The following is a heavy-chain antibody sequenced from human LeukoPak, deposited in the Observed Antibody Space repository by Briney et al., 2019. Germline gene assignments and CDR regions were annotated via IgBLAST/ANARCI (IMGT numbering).Heavy chain of an antibody. J-gene: IGHJ4*02. Sequence: PGGSLRLSCAASGFTFSSYNMNWVRQAPGKGLEWVSSITSGSSYIYYADSVKGRFTISRDNAKNSLYLQMNSLRAEDTAVYYCASSSSGYYYGYFDYWGQGTLVTVSS. D-gene: IGHD3-22*01. V-gene: IGHV3-21*01. CDR2: ITSGSSYI. CDR1: GFTFSSYN. CDR3: ASSSSGYYYGYFDY.